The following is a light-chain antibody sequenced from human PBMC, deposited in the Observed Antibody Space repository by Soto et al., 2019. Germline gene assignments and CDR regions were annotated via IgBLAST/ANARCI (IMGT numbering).Light chain of an antibody. J-gene: IGKJ4*01. V-gene: IGKV3-11*01. Sequence: EIVLTQSPATLSLSPGARATLSCRASQSVSSYLAWYQHKPGQAPRLLIHDASNRATGISARFSGGGSGTDFTLTISSLEPEDFAVYYCQQRRDWPLTFGGGTKLEIK. CDR3: QQRRDWPLT. CDR2: DAS. CDR1: QSVSSY.